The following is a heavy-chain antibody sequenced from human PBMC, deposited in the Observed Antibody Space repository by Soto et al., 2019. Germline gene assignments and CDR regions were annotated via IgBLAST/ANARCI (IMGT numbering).Heavy chain of an antibody. D-gene: IGHD6-19*01. J-gene: IGHJ4*02. CDR1: GFTFSSYA. CDR2: IRYSGGST. Sequence: GGSLRLSCAASGFTFSSYAMSWVRQAPGKGLEWVAAIRYSGGSTYYANSVKGRFIISRDNSKNTMYLQMNGLRAEDTAAYDCAKDLAGVHYYNTSGFTDWGQGTLVTVSS. CDR3: AKDLAGVHYYNTSGFTD. V-gene: IGHV3-23*01.